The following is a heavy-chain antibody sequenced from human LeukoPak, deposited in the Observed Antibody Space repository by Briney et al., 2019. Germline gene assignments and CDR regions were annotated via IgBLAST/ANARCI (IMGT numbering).Heavy chain of an antibody. CDR2: INHSGST. Sequence: SETLSLTCAVYGGSFSGYYWSWIRQPPGKGLEWIGEINHSGSTNYNPSLKSRVTISVDTSKNRFSLKLSSVTAADTAVYYCARRPTYYDFWSGPSGDAFDIWGQGTMVTVSS. CDR3: ARRPTYYDFWSGPSGDAFDI. D-gene: IGHD3-3*01. CDR1: GGSFSGYY. V-gene: IGHV4-34*01. J-gene: IGHJ3*02.